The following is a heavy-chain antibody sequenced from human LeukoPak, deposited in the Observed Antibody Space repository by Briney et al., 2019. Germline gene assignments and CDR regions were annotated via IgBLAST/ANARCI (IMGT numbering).Heavy chain of an antibody. CDR3: ASGSYYFENFDY. D-gene: IGHD3-9*01. V-gene: IGHV1-2*02. CDR2: INPNSGGT. Sequence: ASVKVSCKASGYTFTSYGISWVRQAPGQGLEWMGWINPNSGGTNYAQKFQGRVTMTRDTSISTAYMELSRLRSDDTAVYYCASGSYYFENFDYWGQGTLVTVSS. CDR1: GYTFTSYG. J-gene: IGHJ4*02.